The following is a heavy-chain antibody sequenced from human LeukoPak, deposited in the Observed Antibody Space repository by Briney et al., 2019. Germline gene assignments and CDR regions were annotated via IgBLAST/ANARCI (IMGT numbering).Heavy chain of an antibody. Sequence: GGSLRLSCAASGFTFSTYGMHWVRQAPGKGLEGVAFIRFDGTNKYYADSVKGRFTISRDNSKNTLYLQMNRLRAEGPAVYYCAKAGFAYSGYDSGYYFDYWGQGTLVTVSS. CDR1: GFTFSTYG. CDR3: AKAGFAYSGYDSGYYFDY. V-gene: IGHV3-30*02. D-gene: IGHD5-12*01. J-gene: IGHJ4*02. CDR2: IRFDGTNK.